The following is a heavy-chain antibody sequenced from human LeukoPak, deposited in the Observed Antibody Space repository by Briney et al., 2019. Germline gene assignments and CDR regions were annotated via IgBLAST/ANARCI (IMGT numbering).Heavy chain of an antibody. J-gene: IGHJ4*02. D-gene: IGHD5-18*01. Sequence: GESLKISCESSGDSFTSYWIGWVRQMPGKGLEWMGIIYPGDSDTRYSPSFQGQVTISADKSISTAYLQWSSLKASDTAMYYGARKGYTYGYLDYWGQGTLVTVSS. V-gene: IGHV5-51*01. CDR2: IYPGDSDT. CDR1: GDSFTSYW. CDR3: ARKGYTYGYLDY.